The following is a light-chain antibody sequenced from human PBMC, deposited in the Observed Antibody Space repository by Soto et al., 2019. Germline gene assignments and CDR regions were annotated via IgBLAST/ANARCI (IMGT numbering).Light chain of an antibody. Sequence: DIQMTQSPSSLSASEVDRVTIACRASQSISSYLNWYQQKPGKAPKLLIYAASSLQSGVPSRFSGSGSGTDFTLTISSLQPEDFATYYCQQSYSTPRTFGQGTKVDIK. CDR2: AAS. V-gene: IGKV1-39*01. CDR3: QQSYSTPRT. CDR1: QSISSY. J-gene: IGKJ1*01.